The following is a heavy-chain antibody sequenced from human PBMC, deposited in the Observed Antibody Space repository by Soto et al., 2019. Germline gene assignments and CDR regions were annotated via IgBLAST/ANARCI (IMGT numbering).Heavy chain of an antibody. V-gene: IGHV4-34*01. CDR3: ARPSIAAAYDY. CDR1: GGSFSGYY. Sequence: PSETLSLTCAVYGGSFSGYYWSWIRQPPGKGLEWIGEINHSGSTNYNPSLKSRVTISVDTSKNQFSLKLSSVTAADTAVYYCARPSIAAAYDYWGQGTQVTVSS. CDR2: INHSGST. J-gene: IGHJ4*02. D-gene: IGHD6-13*01.